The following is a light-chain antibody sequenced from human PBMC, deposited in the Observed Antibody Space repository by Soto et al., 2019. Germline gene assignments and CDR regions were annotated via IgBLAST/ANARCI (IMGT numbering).Light chain of an antibody. CDR1: QSIGTS. V-gene: IGKV1-39*01. CDR2: AAS. J-gene: IGKJ2*01. Sequence: DIQMTQSPSSLSASVGDRLTISGRASQSIGTSLTWYQQKPGKAPKLLIFAASTLQTGVPSRFSGSESGTDFTLTISRLQPVDVATYHCQQPDRPPHAFGQGTKREIK. CDR3: QQPDRPPHA.